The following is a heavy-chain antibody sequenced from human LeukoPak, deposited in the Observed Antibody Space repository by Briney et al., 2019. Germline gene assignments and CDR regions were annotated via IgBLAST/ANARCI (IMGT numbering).Heavy chain of an antibody. CDR3: AKFSLKDY. V-gene: IGHV3-30*18. Sequence: GGSLRLSCAASGFIFSSYGMHWVRQAPGKGLEWVAVISYDGSNKYYADSVKGRFTISRDNSKNTLYLQMNSLRAEDTAVYYCAKFSLKDYWGQVTLVTVSS. CDR1: GFIFSSYG. J-gene: IGHJ4*02. CDR2: ISYDGSNK.